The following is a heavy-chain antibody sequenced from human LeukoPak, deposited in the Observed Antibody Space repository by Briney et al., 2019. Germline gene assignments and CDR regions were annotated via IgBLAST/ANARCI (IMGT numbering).Heavy chain of an antibody. CDR2: ISYDGSNK. CDR3: ARDYDSSGYYSPIRY. D-gene: IGHD3-22*01. Sequence: GGSLRLSCAASGFTFSSYAMHWVRQAPGKGLEWVAVISYDGSNKYYADSVKGRFTISRDNSKNTLYLQMNSLRAEDTAVYYCARDYDSSGYYSPIRYWGQGTLVTVSS. J-gene: IGHJ4*02. CDR1: GFTFSSYA. V-gene: IGHV3-30-3*01.